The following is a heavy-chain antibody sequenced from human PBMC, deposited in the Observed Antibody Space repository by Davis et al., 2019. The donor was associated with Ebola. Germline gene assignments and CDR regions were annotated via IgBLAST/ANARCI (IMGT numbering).Heavy chain of an antibody. CDR2: IYYSGST. Sequence: PSETLSLTCTVSGGSISSSSYYWGWIRQPPGKGLEWIGSIYYSGSTYYNPSLKSRVTISVDTSKNQFSLKLSSVTAADTAVYYCARLGYDYTGIFDPWGQGTLVTVSS. D-gene: IGHD3-16*01. CDR3: ARLGYDYTGIFDP. V-gene: IGHV4-39*01. CDR1: GGSISSSSYY. J-gene: IGHJ5*02.